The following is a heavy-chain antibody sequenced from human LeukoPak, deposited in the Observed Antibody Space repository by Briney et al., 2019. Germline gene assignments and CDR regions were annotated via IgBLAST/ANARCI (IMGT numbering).Heavy chain of an antibody. CDR3: ARDLAAAGTDDAFDI. Sequence: PSETLSLTCTVSGGSISSSSYYWGWIRQPPGKGLEWIGSIYYSGSTYYNPSLKSRVTISVDTSKNQFSLKLSSVTAADTAVYYCARDLAAAGTDDAFDIWGQGTMVTVSS. CDR1: GGSISSSSYY. D-gene: IGHD6-13*01. CDR2: IYYSGST. V-gene: IGHV4-39*07. J-gene: IGHJ3*02.